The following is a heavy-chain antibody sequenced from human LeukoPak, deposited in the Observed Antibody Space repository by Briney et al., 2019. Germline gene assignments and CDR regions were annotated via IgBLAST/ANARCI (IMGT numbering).Heavy chain of an antibody. CDR1: GGSISTYY. Sequence: SETLSLTCNVSGGSISTYYWSWIRQPPGKGLEGIGYIYYSGTTNYNPSLKSRVTISVDTSKNQVSLKLTSVTAADTAVYYFAGTYSSGWAVYYYYGMDVWGQGTTVSVSS. CDR2: IYYSGTT. J-gene: IGHJ6*02. CDR3: AGTYSSGWAVYYYYGMDV. D-gene: IGHD6-19*01. V-gene: IGHV4-59*01.